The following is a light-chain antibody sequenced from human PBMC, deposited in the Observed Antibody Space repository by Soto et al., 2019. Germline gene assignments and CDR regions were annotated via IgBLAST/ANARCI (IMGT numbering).Light chain of an antibody. Sequence: QSALTQPASVSGSPGQSITISCTGTSSDVGSYNLVSWYQQHPGKAPKLMIYEGSKRPSGVSNRFSGSKSGNTASLTISGLQAEDEADYYCCSYGVVFGGGTQLTVL. CDR3: CSYGVV. CDR1: SSDVGSYNL. CDR2: EGS. J-gene: IGLJ2*01. V-gene: IGLV2-23*01.